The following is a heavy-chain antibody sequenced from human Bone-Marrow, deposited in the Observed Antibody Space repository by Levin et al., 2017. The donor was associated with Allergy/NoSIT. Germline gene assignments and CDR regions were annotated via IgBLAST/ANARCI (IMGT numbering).Heavy chain of an antibody. CDR1: GFSLSTSGMC. Sequence: GSGPTLVKPTQTLTLTCTFSGFSLSTSGMCVSWIRQPPGKALEWLARIDWDDDKYYSTSLKTRLTISKDTSKNQVVLTMTNMDPVDTATYYCARIGTIFGVVTPFDYWGQGTLVTVSS. CDR2: IDWDDDK. CDR3: ARIGTIFGVVTPFDY. V-gene: IGHV2-70*11. D-gene: IGHD3-3*01. J-gene: IGHJ4*02.